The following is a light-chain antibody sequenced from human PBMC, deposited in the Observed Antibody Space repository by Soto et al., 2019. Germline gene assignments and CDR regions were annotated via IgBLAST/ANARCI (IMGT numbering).Light chain of an antibody. CDR3: CSYGGGRTPLG. CDR1: RSDVGGYKY. Sequence: VLAQPRSVSGSPGQSVAISCTGSRSDVGGYKYVSWYQQFPGKAPKLIIYDVSRRPSGVPDRFSGSKSGNTASLTISGLQAEDEGDYYCCSYGGGRTPLGFGGGTKVTVL. J-gene: IGLJ2*01. V-gene: IGLV2-11*01. CDR2: DVS.